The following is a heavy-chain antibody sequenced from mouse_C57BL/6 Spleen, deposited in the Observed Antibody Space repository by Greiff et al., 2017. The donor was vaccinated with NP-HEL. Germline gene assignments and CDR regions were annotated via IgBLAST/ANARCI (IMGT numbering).Heavy chain of an antibody. Sequence: VQLKESGGDLVKPGGSLKLSCAASGFTFSSYGMSWVRQTPDKRLEWVATISSGGSYTYYPDSVKGRFTISRDNAKNTLYLQMSSLKSEDTAMYYCARHSSYEDYAMDYWGQGTSVTVSS. CDR2: ISSGGSYT. J-gene: IGHJ4*01. CDR3: ARHSSYEDYAMDY. D-gene: IGHD1-1*01. CDR1: GFTFSSYG. V-gene: IGHV5-6*01.